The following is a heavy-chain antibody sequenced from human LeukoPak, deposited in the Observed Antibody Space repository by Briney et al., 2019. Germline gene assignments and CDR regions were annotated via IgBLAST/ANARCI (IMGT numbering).Heavy chain of an antibody. J-gene: IGHJ4*02. Sequence: GGSLRLSCAASGFTFSSYAMSWVRQAPGKGLEWVSAISGSGDSTYYADSVKGRFTISRDDSKNTLSLQMNSLRAEDTAVYYCAKELNYYGSSGYFDYWGQGTLVTVSS. CDR1: GFTFSSYA. CDR2: ISGSGDST. CDR3: AKELNYYGSSGYFDY. V-gene: IGHV3-23*01. D-gene: IGHD3-22*01.